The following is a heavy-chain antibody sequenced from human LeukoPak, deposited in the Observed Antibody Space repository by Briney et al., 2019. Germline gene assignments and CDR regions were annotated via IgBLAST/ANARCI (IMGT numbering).Heavy chain of an antibody. CDR1: GFTVSSSN. Sequence: GGSLRLSCAASGFTVSSSNMGWVRQAPGKGLEWVSVIYSGGATYYPDSVKGRFIISRDLSKNTLFLQMNDLRAEDTAMYYCAKIAVAYFDYWGQGTLVTVSS. J-gene: IGHJ4*02. CDR3: AKIAVAYFDY. CDR2: IYSGGAT. V-gene: IGHV3-66*01. D-gene: IGHD6-19*01.